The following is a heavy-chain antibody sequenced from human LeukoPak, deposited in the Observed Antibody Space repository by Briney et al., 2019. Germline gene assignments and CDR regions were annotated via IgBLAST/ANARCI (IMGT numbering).Heavy chain of an antibody. CDR3: ARRKGDGYNSPFDF. D-gene: IGHD5-24*01. CDR2: IYPADSDT. V-gene: IGHV5-51*01. CDR1: GYSFANYW. J-gene: IGHJ4*02. Sequence: LGEALKISCKGSGYSFANYWIGWVREMPGKGLEWMGIIYPADSDTRYSPSFQGQVTISADKSIPTAYLQWGSLKASDTAMYYCARRKGDGYNSPFDFWGQGTLVTVSS.